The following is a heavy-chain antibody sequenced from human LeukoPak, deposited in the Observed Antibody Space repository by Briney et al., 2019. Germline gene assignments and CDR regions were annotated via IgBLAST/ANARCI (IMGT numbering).Heavy chain of an antibody. CDR1: GGTFSSYA. Sequence: SVKVSCKAFGGTFSSYAISWVRQAPGQGLEWMGGIIPIFGTANYAQKFQGRVTITADESTSTAYMELSSLRSEDTAVYYCAREGPWSSSSWYGYFQHWGQGTLVTVSS. J-gene: IGHJ1*01. V-gene: IGHV1-69*13. D-gene: IGHD6-13*01. CDR2: IIPIFGTA. CDR3: AREGPWSSSSWYGYFQH.